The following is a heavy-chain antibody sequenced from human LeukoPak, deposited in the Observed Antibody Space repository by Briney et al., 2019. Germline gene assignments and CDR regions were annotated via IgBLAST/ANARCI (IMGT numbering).Heavy chain of an antibody. CDR2: IKDDGSDR. J-gene: IGHJ4*02. CDR1: GCTFNNAW. D-gene: IGHD5-12*01. CDR3: ANLGYSD. V-gene: IGHV3-7*01. Sequence: PGGSLRLSCTASGCTFNNAWMSWVRQAAGKWLEWVATIKDDGSDRYYVDSVKGQFTISRDNAKKSLYLQMNSLRVEDTAVYYCANLGYSDGGQGTLVTVSS.